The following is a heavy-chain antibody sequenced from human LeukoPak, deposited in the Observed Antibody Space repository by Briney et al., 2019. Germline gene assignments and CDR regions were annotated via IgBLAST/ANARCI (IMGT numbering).Heavy chain of an antibody. CDR2: IKQDGSDQ. Sequence: GGSLRLSCAASEFSFSLYWMSWVRQAPGKGLEWVASIKQDGSDQYYVDSVKGRFTISRDTAENFLYLQMNCLRADDTAVYYCARTRYSSTWFLFDFWGQGDLVTVSS. V-gene: IGHV3-7*01. J-gene: IGHJ4*02. D-gene: IGHD6-13*01. CDR1: EFSFSLYW. CDR3: ARTRYSSTWFLFDF.